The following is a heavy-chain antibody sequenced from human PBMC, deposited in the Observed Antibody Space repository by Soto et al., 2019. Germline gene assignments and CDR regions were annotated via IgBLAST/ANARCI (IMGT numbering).Heavy chain of an antibody. V-gene: IGHV4-30-4*01. CDR2: IFHSWTT. CDR1: VGSISSADYL. Sequence: SETLSLSCSVSVGSISSADYLLPWIRQSPGKGLEWMGHIFHSWTTYYNPSLKGRLVISIDNSKNQFSQRLTCVSASDSAVDFFARESELPKARNEFSGQRTMLTVSS. CDR3: ARESELPKARNEF. J-gene: IGHJ6*02. D-gene: IGHD1-26*01.